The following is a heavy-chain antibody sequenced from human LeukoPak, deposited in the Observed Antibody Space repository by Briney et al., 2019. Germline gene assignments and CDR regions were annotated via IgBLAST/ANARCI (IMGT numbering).Heavy chain of an antibody. J-gene: IGHJ4*02. CDR2: IYYTGRT. D-gene: IGHD2-8*02. V-gene: IGHV4-39*01. CDR3: ANRHLRYCTGGVCPYLDY. CDR1: LGSISTRRPY. Sequence: SEALSLTCTDSLGSISTRRPYWGSTSHPPGKGLECIRRIYYTGRTNYNPSLKSRAPIPVDTPKTQFSLKLRSVTAADTALIYCANRHLRYCTGGVCPYLDYWGQGNLVTVSS.